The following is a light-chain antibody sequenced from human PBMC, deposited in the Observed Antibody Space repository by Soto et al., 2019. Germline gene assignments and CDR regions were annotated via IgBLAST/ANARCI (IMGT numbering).Light chain of an antibody. V-gene: IGLV2-14*01. CDR1: SSDVGGYNY. J-gene: IGLJ3*02. CDR3: SSYTSSNTLWV. CDR2: EVS. Sequence: SVLTQPASVSGSPGQSITISCTGTSSDVGGYNYVSWYQQHPGKAPKLMIYEVSNRPSGVSNRFSGSKSGNTASLTISGLQAEDEGDYYGSSYTSSNTLWVFGGGTQLTVL.